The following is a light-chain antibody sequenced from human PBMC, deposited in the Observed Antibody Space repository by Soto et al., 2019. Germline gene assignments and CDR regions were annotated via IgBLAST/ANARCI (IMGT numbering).Light chain of an antibody. Sequence: EIVMPQSPATLSVSPGERATLSCRASQSVSSNLAWYQQKPGQAPRLLIYGASTRATGIPARFSGSGSGTDFTLTISSLEPEDFAVYYCQQYGSSPRTFGQGTKVDIK. J-gene: IGKJ1*01. CDR2: GAS. CDR1: QSVSSN. CDR3: QQYGSSPRT. V-gene: IGKV3D-15*01.